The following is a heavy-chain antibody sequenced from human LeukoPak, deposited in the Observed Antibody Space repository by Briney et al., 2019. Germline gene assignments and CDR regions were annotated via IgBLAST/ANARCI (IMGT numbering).Heavy chain of an antibody. Sequence: SETLSLTCTVSGGSISSGSYYWSWIRQPAGKGLEWIGRIYTSGSTSYNPSLKSRLTISVDTSKNQFSLKLSSVTAADTAVYYCARGRGSGSLTNWFDPWGQGTLVTVSS. CDR3: ARGRGSGSLTNWFDP. V-gene: IGHV4-61*02. CDR1: GGSISSGSYY. J-gene: IGHJ5*02. D-gene: IGHD3-10*01. CDR2: IYTSGST.